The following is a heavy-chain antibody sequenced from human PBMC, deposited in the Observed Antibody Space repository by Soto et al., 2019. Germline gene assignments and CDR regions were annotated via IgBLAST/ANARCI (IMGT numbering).Heavy chain of an antibody. CDR1: GGSFNSGGFS. V-gene: IGHV4-30-2*01. D-gene: IGHD1-26*01. CDR2: IYHSGST. J-gene: IGHJ4*02. Sequence: QLQLQESGSGLVKPSQTLSLTCAVSGGSFNSGGFSWSWIRQPPGKGLEWIGYIYHSGSTYYNPSLKSRVAISVDRSKNQFSLELTSVTAADTAVYYCARSTRSTGSFLFEYWGQGTLVTVSS. CDR3: ARSTRSTGSFLFEY.